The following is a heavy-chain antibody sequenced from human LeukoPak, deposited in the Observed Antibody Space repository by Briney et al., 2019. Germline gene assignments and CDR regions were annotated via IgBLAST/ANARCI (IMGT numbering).Heavy chain of an antibody. J-gene: IGHJ3*02. CDR3: ARSDDAFDI. V-gene: IGHV4-34*01. CDR2: INHSGST. Sequence: SETLSLTCAVYGGSFSGYYWSWIRQPPGKGLEWIGEINHSGSTNYNPSLKSRVTISVDTSKNQFSLKLSSVTAADTAVYYCARSDDAFDIWGQGTMVTVFS. CDR1: GGSFSGYY.